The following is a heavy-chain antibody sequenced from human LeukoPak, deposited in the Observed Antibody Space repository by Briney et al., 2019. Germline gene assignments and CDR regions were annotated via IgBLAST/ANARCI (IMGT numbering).Heavy chain of an antibody. CDR1: GFTFSSYA. CDR3: ARDRKAVTGAFDY. CDR2: ISGSGGST. V-gene: IGHV3-23*01. J-gene: IGHJ4*02. D-gene: IGHD6-19*01. Sequence: PGGSLRLSCAASGFTFSSYAMNWVRQAPGKGLEWVSGISGSGGSTYYADSVKGRFTISRDNAKNTVYLQMNSLRPEDTAMYYCARDRKAVTGAFDYWGQGALVTVSS.